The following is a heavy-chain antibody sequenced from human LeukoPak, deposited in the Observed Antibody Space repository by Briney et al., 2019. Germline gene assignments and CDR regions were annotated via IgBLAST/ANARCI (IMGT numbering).Heavy chain of an antibody. J-gene: IGHJ5*02. CDR2: IIPILGIA. V-gene: IGHV1-69*04. CDR3: AREAADTAMVANWFDP. D-gene: IGHD5-18*01. Sequence: ASVKVSCKASGGTFSSYAISWVRQAPGQGLEWMGRIIPILGIANYAQKFQGRVTITADKSTSTAYMELSSLRSEGTAVYYCAREAADTAMVANWFDPWGQGTLVTVSS. CDR1: GGTFSSYA.